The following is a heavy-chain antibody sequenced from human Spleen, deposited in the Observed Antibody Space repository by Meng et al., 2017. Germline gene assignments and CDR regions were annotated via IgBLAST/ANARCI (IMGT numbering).Heavy chain of an antibody. CDR1: GGSFSDYY. CDR2: INHSGST. Sequence: LQQWGHVLLKASAHRARTGVVSGGSFSDYYWSWFRQPPGKGLEWIGEINHSGSTNYNPSLESRATISVDTSQNNLSLKLSSVTAADSAVYYCARGPTTMAHDFDYWGQGTLVTVSS. V-gene: IGHV4-34*01. D-gene: IGHD4-11*01. J-gene: IGHJ4*02. CDR3: ARGPTTMAHDFDY.